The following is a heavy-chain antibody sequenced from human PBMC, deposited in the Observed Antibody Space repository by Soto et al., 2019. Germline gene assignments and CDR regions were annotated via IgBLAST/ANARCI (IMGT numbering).Heavy chain of an antibody. CDR3: ARDIVVVPAAILGWFDP. V-gene: IGHV1-69*06. J-gene: IGHJ5*02. D-gene: IGHD2-2*01. CDR2: IIPIFGTA. Sequence: SVKVSCKASGGTFSSYAISWVRQAPGQGLEWMGGIIPIFGTANYAQKFQGRVTITADKSTSTAYMELSSLRSEDTAVYYCARDIVVVPAAILGWFDPWGQGTLVTSPQ. CDR1: GGTFSSYA.